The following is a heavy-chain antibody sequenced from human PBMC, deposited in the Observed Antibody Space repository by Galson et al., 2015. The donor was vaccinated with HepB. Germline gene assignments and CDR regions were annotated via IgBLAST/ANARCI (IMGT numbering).Heavy chain of an antibody. D-gene: IGHD3-3*02. Sequence: SVKVSCKASGYTFTSYGLSWLRQAPGQGLEYMGWISPYNGNTNYAQKLQGRVTMTTDTSTSTAYMELRSLRSDDTAVYYCARDSLAKTSWAFDLRGQGTLITVSS. J-gene: IGHJ3*01. CDR1: GYTFTSYG. V-gene: IGHV1-18*01. CDR2: ISPYNGNT. CDR3: ARDSLAKTSWAFDL.